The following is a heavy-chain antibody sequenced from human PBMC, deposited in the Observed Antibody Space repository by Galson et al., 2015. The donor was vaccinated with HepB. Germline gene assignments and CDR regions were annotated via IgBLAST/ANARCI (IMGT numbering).Heavy chain of an antibody. Sequence: SVKVSCKASGYSFTNYGVSWVRRAPGQGLEWMGWISGYSGGTNYAQKFQGRVTMTRDTSISTAYMELSSLRSDDTAVYYCARNDYVWGSPGPYFDYWGQGTLVTVSS. J-gene: IGHJ4*02. CDR1: GYSFTNYG. CDR2: ISGYSGGT. D-gene: IGHD3-16*01. CDR3: ARNDYVWGSPGPYFDY. V-gene: IGHV1-18*01.